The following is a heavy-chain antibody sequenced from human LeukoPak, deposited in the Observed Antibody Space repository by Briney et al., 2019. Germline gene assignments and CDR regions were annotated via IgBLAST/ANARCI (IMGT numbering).Heavy chain of an antibody. D-gene: IGHD1-26*01. J-gene: IGHJ4*02. V-gene: IGHV4-31*03. CDR2: IYHSGST. CDR3: ARAWELLRRIDY. Sequence: SQTLSLTCTVSGGSISSGGYYWSWIRQHPGKGLEWIGYIYHSGSTYYNPSLKSRVTISVDTSKNQFSLKLSSVTAADTAVYYCARAWELLRRIDYWGQGTLVTVSS. CDR1: GGSISSGGYY.